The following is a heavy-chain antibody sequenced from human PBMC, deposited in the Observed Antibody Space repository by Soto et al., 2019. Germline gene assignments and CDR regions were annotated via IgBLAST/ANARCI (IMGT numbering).Heavy chain of an antibody. V-gene: IGHV1-24*01. J-gene: IGHJ3*02. Sequence: ASVKLSCTVSGYTLTELSMHWVRQAPGKGLEWMGGFDPEDGETIYAQKFQGRVTMTEDTSTDTAYMELSSLRSEDTAVYYCATVGTDIVVVPAAIACFACLAIWGQGTMVTVSS. CDR1: GYTLTELS. CDR3: ATVGTDIVVVPAAIACFACLAI. CDR2: FDPEDGET. D-gene: IGHD2-2*02.